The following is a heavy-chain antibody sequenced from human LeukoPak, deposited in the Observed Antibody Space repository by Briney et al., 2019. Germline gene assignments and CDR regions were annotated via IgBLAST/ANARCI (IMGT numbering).Heavy chain of an antibody. J-gene: IGHJ5*02. CDR1: GGTFSSYA. D-gene: IGHD6-19*01. Sequence: SVKVSCKASGGTFSSYAISWVRQAPGQGLERMGGIIPIFGTANYAQEFQGRVTITADESTSTAYMELSSLRSEDTAVCYCARDLPTGRGYSSGWYKGVWFDPWGQGTLVTVSP. CDR3: ARDLPTGRGYSSGWYKGVWFDP. CDR2: IIPIFGTA. V-gene: IGHV1-69*13.